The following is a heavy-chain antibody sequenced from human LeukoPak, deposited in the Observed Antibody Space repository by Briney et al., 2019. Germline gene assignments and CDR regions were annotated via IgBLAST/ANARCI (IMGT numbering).Heavy chain of an antibody. CDR2: INHSGST. V-gene: IGHV4-34*01. Sequence: SETLSLTCAVYGGSFSGYYWSWIRQPPGKGLEWIGEINHSGSTNYNPSLKSRVTISVDTSKNQFSLKLSSVTAADTVVYYCARGKDSYGYQADFDYWGQGTLVTVSS. CDR1: GGSFSGYY. CDR3: ARGKDSYGYQADFDY. D-gene: IGHD5-18*01. J-gene: IGHJ4*02.